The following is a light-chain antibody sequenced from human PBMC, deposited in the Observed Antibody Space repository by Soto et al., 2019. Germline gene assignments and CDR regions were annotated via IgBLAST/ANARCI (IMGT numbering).Light chain of an antibody. CDR2: DAS. Sequence: DIQMTQSPSSLSASVGDTVTITCRASQSIGSWLAWYQQRPGKAPILLIYDASNLQTGVPSRFSGGRSGTEFTLTISGLQPDDFATYYCQQYKSYSTFGQGTKVDIK. CDR1: QSIGSW. CDR3: QQYKSYST. V-gene: IGKV1-5*01. J-gene: IGKJ1*01.